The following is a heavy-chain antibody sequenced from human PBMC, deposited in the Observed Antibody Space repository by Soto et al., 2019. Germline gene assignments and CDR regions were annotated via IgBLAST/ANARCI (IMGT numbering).Heavy chain of an antibody. J-gene: IGHJ5*02. D-gene: IGHD1-20*01. V-gene: IGHV1-69*04. CDR2: IIPILGIA. CDR1: GGTFSSYT. Sequence: SVKVSCKASGGTFSSYTISWVRQAPGQGLEWMGRIIPILGIANYAQKFQGRVTITADKSTSTAYMELSSLRSEDTAVYYCARENTQEGVSLFPKGGFDPGGRGTLVTVSS. CDR3: ARENTQEGVSLFPKGGFDP.